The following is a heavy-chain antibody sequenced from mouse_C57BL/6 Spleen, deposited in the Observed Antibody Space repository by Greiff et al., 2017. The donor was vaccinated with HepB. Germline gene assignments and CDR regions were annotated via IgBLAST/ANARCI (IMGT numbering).Heavy chain of an antibody. CDR1: GYTFTSYW. J-gene: IGHJ1*03. V-gene: IGHV1-52*01. Sequence: VQLKQPGAELVRPGSSVKLSCKASGYTFTSYWMHWVKQRPIQGLEWIGNIDPSDSETHYNQKFKDKATLTVDKSSSTAYMQLSSLTSEDSAVYYCARRGTEGYFDVWGTGTTVTVSS. D-gene: IGHD2-14*01. CDR3: ARRGTEGYFDV. CDR2: IDPSDSET.